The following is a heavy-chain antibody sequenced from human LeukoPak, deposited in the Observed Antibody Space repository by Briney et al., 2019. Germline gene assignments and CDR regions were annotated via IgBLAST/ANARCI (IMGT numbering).Heavy chain of an antibody. CDR2: IKQDGSEE. D-gene: IGHD2-8*01. J-gene: IGHJ4*02. V-gene: IGHV3-7*01. CDR3: TRGVTIVPDY. CDR1: GFTFSNYW. Sequence: GGSLRLSCAVSGFTFSNYWMTWVRQAPGKGLEWVANIKQDGSEEYYVDSVKGRFTISRDNAKSSLYLQMNSLRVEDTAVYYCTRGVTIVPDYWGQGTLVTVSS.